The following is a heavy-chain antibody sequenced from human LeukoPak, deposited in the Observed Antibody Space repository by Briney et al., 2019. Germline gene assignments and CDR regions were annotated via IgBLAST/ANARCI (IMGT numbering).Heavy chain of an antibody. CDR1: GFTFSSYG. CDR3: AKEWSSGDYFDY. Sequence: GGSLRLSCAASGFTFSSYGMSWFRQAPGRGLEWVSAISGSGGSTYYADSVKGRFTISRDNSKNTLYLQMNSLRAEDTVVYYCAKEWSSGDYFDYWGQGTLVTVSS. D-gene: IGHD3-22*01. CDR2: ISGSGGST. V-gene: IGHV3-23*01. J-gene: IGHJ4*02.